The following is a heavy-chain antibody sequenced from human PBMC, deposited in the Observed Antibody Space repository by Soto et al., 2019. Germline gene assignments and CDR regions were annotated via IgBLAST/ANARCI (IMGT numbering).Heavy chain of an antibody. CDR3: VTSRVSIAVAGETEYYFDY. D-gene: IGHD6-19*01. J-gene: IGHJ4*02. V-gene: IGHV1-2*04. CDR2: VNPNSGGT. CDR1: GYTFTGYY. Sequence: ASVKVSCKASGYTFTGYYIHWVRQAPGQGLEWMGWVNPNSGGTDYAQKFQGWVTMTRDTSISTAYMELSRLRSDDTAVYYCVTSRVSIAVAGETEYYFDYWGQGTLVTVSS.